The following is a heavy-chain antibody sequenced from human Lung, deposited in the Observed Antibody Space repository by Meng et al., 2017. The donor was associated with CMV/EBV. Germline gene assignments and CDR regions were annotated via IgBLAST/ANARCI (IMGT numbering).Heavy chain of an antibody. CDR1: GGSFSGYY. CDR3: ARDYYDSSGYIN. V-gene: IGHV4-34*01. D-gene: IGHD3-22*01. CDR2: INHSGST. J-gene: IGHJ4*02. Sequence: SETLSLTCAVYGGSFSGYYWSWIRQPPGKGLEWIGEINHSGSTNYNPSLKSRVTISADTSKNQFSLNLSYVTAADTAVYYCARDYYDSSGYINWGQGTLVTVSS.